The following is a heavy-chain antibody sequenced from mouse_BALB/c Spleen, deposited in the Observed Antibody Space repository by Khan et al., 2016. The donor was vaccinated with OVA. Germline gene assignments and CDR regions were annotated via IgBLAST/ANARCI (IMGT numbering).Heavy chain of an antibody. D-gene: IGHD2-4*01. Sequence: EVQLVESGPGLVKPSQSLSLTCTVTGYSTTSDYAWNWIRQFPGNKLEWMGYISYSGSTSYNPSLKSRISITRDTSKNQFFLQLNSVTTEDTATYYCARDYDYHYYAMDYWGQGTSVTVSS. V-gene: IGHV3-2*02. CDR3: ARDYDYHYYAMDY. J-gene: IGHJ4*01. CDR1: GYSTTSDYA. CDR2: ISYSGST.